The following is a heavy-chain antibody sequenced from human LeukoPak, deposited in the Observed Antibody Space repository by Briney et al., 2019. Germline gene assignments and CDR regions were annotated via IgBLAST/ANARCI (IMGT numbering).Heavy chain of an antibody. D-gene: IGHD1-26*01. CDR3: ARDQGVGVHDY. CDR2: IYHSGST. CDR1: GYTISSGYY. Sequence: SETLSLTCTVSGYTISSGYYWGWIRQPPRKGREWIGSIYHSGSTYYNPSLKSRVTISVDTSKNQFSLKLSSVTAADTAVYYCARDQGVGVHDYWGQGTLVTVSS. J-gene: IGHJ4*02. V-gene: IGHV4-38-2*02.